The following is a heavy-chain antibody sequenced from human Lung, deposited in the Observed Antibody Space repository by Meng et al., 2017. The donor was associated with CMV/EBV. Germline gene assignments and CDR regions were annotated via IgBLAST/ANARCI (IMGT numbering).Heavy chain of an antibody. V-gene: IGHV3-15*01. D-gene: IGHD3-22*01. CDR3: ATDLYYDDSGLRDY. J-gene: IGHJ4*02. CDR2: IISEADGGTT. CDR1: RINFSNAW. Sequence: SRINFSNAWMRWVRQATGKGLEWVGRIISEADGGTTHHAAPVKGRFNISRDDSKNTLYLQMNSLKTEDTAMYYCATDLYYDDSGLRDYWGRGTLVTVSS.